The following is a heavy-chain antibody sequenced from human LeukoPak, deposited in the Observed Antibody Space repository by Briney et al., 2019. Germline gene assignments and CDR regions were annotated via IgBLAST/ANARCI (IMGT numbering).Heavy chain of an antibody. J-gene: IGHJ4*02. CDR2: INTNTGNP. V-gene: IGHV7-4-1*02. D-gene: IGHD6-13*01. CDR1: GYTFASYA. Sequence: ASVKVSCTASGYTFASYARNWVRQAPGQGLEWMGWINTNTGNPTYAQGFTGRFVFSLDTSVSTAYLQISSLKAEDTAVYYCARDGGGSSWYSPDYWGQGTLVTVSS. CDR3: ARDGGGSSWYSPDY.